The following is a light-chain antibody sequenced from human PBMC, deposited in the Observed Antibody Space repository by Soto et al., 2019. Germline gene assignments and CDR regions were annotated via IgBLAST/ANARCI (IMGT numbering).Light chain of an antibody. V-gene: IGKV3-20*01. CDR3: QQYGRSPPFT. J-gene: IGKJ2*01. CDR2: DAS. Sequence: EIVLTQSPGTLSLSPGERATLSCRASQSVSSTYIAWYQQNPGQAPRLLIYDASSRATGIPDRFSGSGAATDVTLTISRLEPEDFAVYFCQQYGRSPPFTFGQGTKVEIK. CDR1: QSVSSTY.